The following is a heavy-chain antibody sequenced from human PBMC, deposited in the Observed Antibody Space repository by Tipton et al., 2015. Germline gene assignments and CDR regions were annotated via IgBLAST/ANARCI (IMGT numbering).Heavy chain of an antibody. Sequence: TLSLTCAVSAYSITSDYYWGWIRQPPGKGLEWIGSISHSGNTYYNPSLKSRVAISVDTSKNQFSLTLNSVTAADTAVYYCARDLEHGMDVWVQGTTVTVSS. D-gene: IGHD5-24*01. J-gene: IGHJ6*02. CDR1: AYSITSDYY. CDR3: ARDLEHGMDV. V-gene: IGHV4-38-2*02. CDR2: ISHSGNT.